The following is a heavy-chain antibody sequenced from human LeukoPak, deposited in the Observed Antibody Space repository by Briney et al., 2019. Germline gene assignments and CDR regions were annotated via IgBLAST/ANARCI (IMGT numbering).Heavy chain of an antibody. D-gene: IGHD3-22*01. V-gene: IGHV4-34*01. CDR1: GGSISSYY. CDR3: ARGRIAKIVVVHSFQYGMDV. J-gene: IGHJ6*02. CDR2: INDYSGNT. Sequence: SETLSLTCTVSGGSISSYYWSWIRQSPGKGLEWIGEINDYSGNTNYNPSLNSRVSISLEKSKNQFSLELRSVTAADTAVYYCARGRIAKIVVVHSFQYGMDVWGQGTTVTVSS.